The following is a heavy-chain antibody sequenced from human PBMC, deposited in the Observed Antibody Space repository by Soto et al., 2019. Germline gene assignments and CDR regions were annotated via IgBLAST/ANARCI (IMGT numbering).Heavy chain of an antibody. CDR3: ARLDGDCTNGVCYRSDYYYYYMDV. D-gene: IGHD2-8*01. CDR1: GYSFTSYW. Sequence: GESLKISCKGSGYSFTSYWIGWVRQMPGKGLEWMGIIYPGDSDTRYSPSFQGQVTISADKSISTAYLQWSSLKASDTAMYYCARLDGDCTNGVCYRSDYYYYYMDVWGKGTTVTVSS. CDR2: IYPGDSDT. V-gene: IGHV5-51*01. J-gene: IGHJ6*03.